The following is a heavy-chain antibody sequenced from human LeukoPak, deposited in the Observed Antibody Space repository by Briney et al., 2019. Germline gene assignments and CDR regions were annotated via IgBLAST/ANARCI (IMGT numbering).Heavy chain of an antibody. D-gene: IGHD3-9*01. J-gene: IGHJ4*02. Sequence: GGSLRLSCAASGFTFSSYPMHWARHPPGKGLEYVSGISSNGGSTYYANSVKGRFTISRDNSKNTVYLQMGSLRAEDMAVYYCARGNTLTGYSRYWGQGTLVTVSS. V-gene: IGHV3-64*01. CDR3: ARGNTLTGYSRY. CDR1: GFTFSSYP. CDR2: ISSNGGST.